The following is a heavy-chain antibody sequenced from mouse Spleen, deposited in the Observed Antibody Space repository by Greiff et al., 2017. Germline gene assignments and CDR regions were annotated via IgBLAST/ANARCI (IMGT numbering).Heavy chain of an antibody. CDR3: AFTTVVESYAMDY. D-gene: IGHD1-1*01. Sequence: QQSCKAFGYTFTSYWMHWAKQRSGRGLEWIGRIDPNSGGTKYNEKFKSKATLTVDKPSSTAYMQLSSLTSEDSAVYYCAFTTVVESYAMDYWGQGTSVTVSS. J-gene: IGHJ4*01. V-gene: IGHV1-72*01. CDR1: GYTFTSYW. CDR2: IDPNSGGT.